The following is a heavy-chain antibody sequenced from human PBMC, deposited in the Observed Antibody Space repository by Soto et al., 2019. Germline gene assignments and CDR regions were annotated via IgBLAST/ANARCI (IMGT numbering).Heavy chain of an antibody. Sequence: GGSLRLSCAASGFTFSDYAMHWVRQAPGKGLDWVAVIWYDGHNDYYTNSVKGRFTISRDNSKNTLYLQINSLRAEDTALYYCAKERGTSYYAGMDVWGQGTTVTVSS. D-gene: IGHD1-26*01. CDR3: AKERGTSYYAGMDV. V-gene: IGHV3-30*02. CDR2: IWYDGHND. CDR1: GFTFSDYA. J-gene: IGHJ6*02.